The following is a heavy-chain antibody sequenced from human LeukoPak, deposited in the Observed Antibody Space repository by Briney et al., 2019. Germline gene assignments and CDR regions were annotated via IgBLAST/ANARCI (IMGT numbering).Heavy chain of an antibody. CDR1: GGSISSGSYY. Sequence: PSETLSLTCTVSGGSISSGSYYWSWIRQPAGKGLEWIGRIYTSGSTNYNPSLKSRVTISVDTSKNQFSLKLSSVTAADTAVYYCARNSKGSGTVTTRFDNWGQGTLVTVSS. CDR3: ARNSKGSGTVTTRFDN. D-gene: IGHD4-11*01. V-gene: IGHV4-61*02. J-gene: IGHJ4*02. CDR2: IYTSGST.